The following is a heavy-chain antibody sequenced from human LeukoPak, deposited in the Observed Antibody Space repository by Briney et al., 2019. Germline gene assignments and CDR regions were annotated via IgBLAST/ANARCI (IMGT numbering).Heavy chain of an antibody. J-gene: IGHJ4*02. CDR1: GGSISSYY. CDR2: IYTSGST. D-gene: IGHD6-19*01. V-gene: IGHV4-4*07. CDR3: ARDRYVQQWLIPIDY. Sequence: SETLSLTCTVSGGSISSYYWSWIRQPAGKGLEWIGRIYTSGSTNYNPSLKSRVTMSVDTSKNQFSLKLSSVTAADTAVYYCARDRYVQQWLIPIDYWGQGTLVTVSS.